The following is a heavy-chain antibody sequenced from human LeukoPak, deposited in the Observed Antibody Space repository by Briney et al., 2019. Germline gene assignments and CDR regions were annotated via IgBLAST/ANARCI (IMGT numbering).Heavy chain of an antibody. CDR2: INHSGST. CDR3: ASVRSYWYFDL. CDR1: GGSFSGYY. V-gene: IGHV4-34*01. Sequence: SETLSLTCAVYGGSFSGYYWSWIRQPPGKGLEWIGEINHSGSTNYNPSLKSRVTISVDTSKNQFSLKLSSVTAADTAVYYCASVRSYWYFDLWGRGTLVTVSS. J-gene: IGHJ2*01.